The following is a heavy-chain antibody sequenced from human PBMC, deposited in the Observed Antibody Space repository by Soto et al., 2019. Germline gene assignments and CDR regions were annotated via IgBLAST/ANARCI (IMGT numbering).Heavy chain of an antibody. CDR3: ASSYGSGYRAFDY. J-gene: IGHJ4*02. CDR2: INPILSMS. V-gene: IGHV1-69*02. D-gene: IGHD3-10*01. Sequence: QVQLVQSGAEVKKPGSSVRVSCKASGDTFTFYSISWVRQAPGLGLEWMGRINPILSMSNYAQRFQGRVTMTADKSTSTAYMELSSLRYEDTSMYYCASSYGSGYRAFDYWGQGALVTVSS. CDR1: GDTFTFYS.